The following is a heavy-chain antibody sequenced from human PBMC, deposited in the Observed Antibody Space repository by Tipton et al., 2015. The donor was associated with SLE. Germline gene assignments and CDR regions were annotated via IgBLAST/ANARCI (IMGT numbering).Heavy chain of an antibody. V-gene: IGHV1-46*02. D-gene: IGHD4-17*01. J-gene: IGHJ6*02. CDR2: INPSGDTT. Sequence: QLVQSGAEVKKPGASLKVSCKASESTFNDYYVHWVRQAPGQGLEWVGIINPSGDTTTYVQKFQDRITMTRNTSISTAYMELSSLRSEDTAVYYCARGRVGDASGGMDVWDQGP. CDR3: ARGRVGDASGGMDV. CDR1: ESTFNDYY.